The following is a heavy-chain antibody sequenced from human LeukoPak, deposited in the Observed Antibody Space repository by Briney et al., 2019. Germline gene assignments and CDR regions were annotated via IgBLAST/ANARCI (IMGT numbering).Heavy chain of an antibody. CDR3: AKDKIWGEDYFDY. Sequence: GGALRLSCAASGVTFSSYGMHWGGGARGKGLEWGAFIRYDGSNKYYADSVKGRFTMSRHNSKNTLYLQMNSLRVEDTAVYYCAKDKIWGEDYFDYWGQGTLVTVSS. J-gene: IGHJ4*02. CDR1: GVTFSSYG. V-gene: IGHV3-30*02. CDR2: IRYDGSNK. D-gene: IGHD3-16*01.